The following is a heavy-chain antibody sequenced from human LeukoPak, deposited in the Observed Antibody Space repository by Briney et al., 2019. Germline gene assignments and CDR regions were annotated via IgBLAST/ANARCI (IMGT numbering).Heavy chain of an antibody. Sequence: PEGSLRLSCAASGFTFSSYWMSWVRQAPGKGLEWVANIKQDGSEKYYVDSVKGRFTISRDNAKNSLYLQMNSLRAEDTAVYYCARDPRAGNYYYYGMDVWGQGTTVTVSS. V-gene: IGHV3-7*01. CDR1: GFTFSSYW. CDR3: ARDPRAGNYYYYGMDV. J-gene: IGHJ6*02. D-gene: IGHD1-26*01. CDR2: IKQDGSEK.